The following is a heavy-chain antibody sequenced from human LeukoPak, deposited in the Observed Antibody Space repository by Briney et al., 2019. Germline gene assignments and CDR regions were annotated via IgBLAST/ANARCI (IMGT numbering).Heavy chain of an antibody. CDR1: GLTFSSYG. CDR3: AKAHGSGSFLDY. CDR2: ISGSGGST. J-gene: IGHJ4*02. V-gene: IGHV3-23*01. D-gene: IGHD3-10*01. Sequence: GSLRLSCAASGLTFSSYGMSWVRQAPGKGLEWVSAISGSGGSTYYADSVKGRFTISRDNSKNTLYLQMNSLRAEDTAVYYCAKAHGSGSFLDYWGQGTLVTVSS.